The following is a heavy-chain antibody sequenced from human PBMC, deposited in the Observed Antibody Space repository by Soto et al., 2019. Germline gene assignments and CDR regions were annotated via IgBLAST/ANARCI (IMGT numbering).Heavy chain of an antibody. CDR1: GFTFSSYA. V-gene: IGHV3-23*01. J-gene: IGHJ5*02. CDR2: ISGSGGST. Sequence: PGGSLRLSCAASGFTFSSYAMSWVRQAPGKGLEWVSAISGSGGSTYYADSVKGRFTISRDNSKNTLYLQMNSLRAEDTAVYYCAKSSSEVSSRERGHLDPWGQGTLVTVSS. CDR3: AKSSSEVSSRERGHLDP. D-gene: IGHD6-13*01.